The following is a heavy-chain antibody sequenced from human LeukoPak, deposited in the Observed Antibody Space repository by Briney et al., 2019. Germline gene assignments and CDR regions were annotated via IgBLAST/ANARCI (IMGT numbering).Heavy chain of an antibody. CDR3: ARHRDYYDT. CDR2: IYSSGSA. V-gene: IGHV4-59*08. Sequence: SETLTLTCSVSGGPISSYYWIWIRQPPGKGLEWIGYIYSSGSAKYNPSLKSRVIISGDTSKNQISLNLTSVTAADTAVYFCARHRDYYDTWGHGTLVTVSS. CDR1: GGPISSYY. D-gene: IGHD3-22*01. J-gene: IGHJ4*01.